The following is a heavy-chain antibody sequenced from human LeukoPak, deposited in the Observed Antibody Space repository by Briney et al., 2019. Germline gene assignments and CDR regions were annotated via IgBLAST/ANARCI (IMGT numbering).Heavy chain of an antibody. J-gene: IGHJ4*02. CDR1: GFTFDDYA. Sequence: GGSLRLSCAASGFTFDDYAMHWVRQAPGKGLEWVSGISWNSGSIGYADSVKGRFTISRDNAKKSLYLQMNSLRAEDTAFYYCVKGKYYDSSGFYYVRYFDYWGQGTLVTVSS. V-gene: IGHV3-9*01. CDR2: ISWNSGSI. D-gene: IGHD3-22*01. CDR3: VKGKYYDSSGFYYVRYFDY.